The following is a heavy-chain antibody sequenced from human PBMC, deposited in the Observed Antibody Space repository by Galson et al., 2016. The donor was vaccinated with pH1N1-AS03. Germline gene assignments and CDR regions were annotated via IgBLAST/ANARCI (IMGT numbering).Heavy chain of an antibody. Sequence: QSGAEVKKPGEPLKISCKASAYTFANYWIVWVRQMPGKGLEWMGIMYPANFDTRYSPSFQGHVTISADTSINTAYLRWSSLRASDTAMYYCARRISVTGREFDSWGQGTLVTVSS. D-gene: IGHD6-19*01. V-gene: IGHV5-51*01. J-gene: IGHJ5*01. CDR3: ARRISVTGREFDS. CDR2: MYPANFDT. CDR1: AYTFANYW.